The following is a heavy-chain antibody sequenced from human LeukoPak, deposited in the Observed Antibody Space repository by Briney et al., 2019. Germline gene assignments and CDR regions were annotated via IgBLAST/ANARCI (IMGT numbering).Heavy chain of an antibody. CDR3: AKESGARDPYDS. Sequence: GGSLRLSCAASGFTFSKYGMNWVRQAPGKGLEWVSAINNGGGDTWHADSVKGRFTISRDNSKNTLYLQMNSLRGEDTAVYYCAKESGARDPYDSWGQGTMVTVSS. CDR2: INNGGGDT. J-gene: IGHJ4*02. CDR1: GFTFSKYG. V-gene: IGHV3-23*01.